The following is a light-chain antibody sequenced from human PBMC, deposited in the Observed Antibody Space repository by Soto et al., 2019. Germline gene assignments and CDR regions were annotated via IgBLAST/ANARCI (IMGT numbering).Light chain of an antibody. CDR3: CSYAGTSTFYV. Sequence: QSALTQPASVSGSPGQSVTISCTGASSDVGTYNLVSWYLQYPGKAPKLMISEVSKRPSGVSNRFSGSKSGTTASLTISGLQAEDEADYYCCSYAGTSTFYVFGTGTKLTVL. V-gene: IGLV2-23*02. CDR1: SSDVGTYNL. J-gene: IGLJ1*01. CDR2: EVS.